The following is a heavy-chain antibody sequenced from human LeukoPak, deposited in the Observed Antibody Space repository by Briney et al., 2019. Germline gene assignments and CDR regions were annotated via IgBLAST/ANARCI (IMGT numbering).Heavy chain of an antibody. J-gene: IGHJ4*02. V-gene: IGHV3-9*01. Sequence: GRSLRLSCAASGFSFDEYAMHWVRLVPGKGLEWVSSIAWNSGTRGYADSVKGRFTISRDNAKNSLSLQMNSLRAEDTALYYCAKSTVGYTYTGFDCWGQGTLVTVSS. CDR3: AKSTVGYTYTGFDC. D-gene: IGHD5-18*01. CDR2: IAWNSGTR. CDR1: GFSFDEYA.